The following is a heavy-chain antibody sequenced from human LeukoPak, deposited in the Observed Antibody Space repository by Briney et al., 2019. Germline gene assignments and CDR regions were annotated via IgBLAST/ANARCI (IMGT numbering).Heavy chain of an antibody. Sequence: GGSLRLSCAASGFTFSSYWMYWVRQAPGKGLVWVSRINSDGSSTSYADSVKGRFTISRDNAKNTLYLQMNSLRAEDTAMYYCARGGYYYDSSGYYYSPDYWGQGTLVTVSS. CDR3: ARGGYYYDSSGYYYSPDY. CDR2: INSDGSST. V-gene: IGHV3-74*01. CDR1: GFTFSSYW. D-gene: IGHD3-22*01. J-gene: IGHJ4*02.